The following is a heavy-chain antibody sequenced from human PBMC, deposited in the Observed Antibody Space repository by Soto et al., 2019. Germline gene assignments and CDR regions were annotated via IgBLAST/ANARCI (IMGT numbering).Heavy chain of an antibody. V-gene: IGHV3-30-3*01. CDR2: ISYDGSNK. CDR1: GFTFSSYA. D-gene: IGHD3-3*01. J-gene: IGHJ6*04. Sequence: GGSLRLSCAASGFTFSSYAMHWVRQAPGKGLEWVAVISYDGSNKYYADSVKGRFTISRDNSKNTLYLQMNSLRAEDTAAYYCASTYGNDFYCYFGMDVWGKGTTVTVSS. CDR3: ASTYGNDFYCYFGMDV.